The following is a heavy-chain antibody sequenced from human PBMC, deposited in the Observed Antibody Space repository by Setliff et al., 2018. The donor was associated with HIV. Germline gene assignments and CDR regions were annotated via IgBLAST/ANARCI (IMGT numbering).Heavy chain of an antibody. J-gene: IGHJ3*02. CDR3: TRHRGPPWDAFDI. Sequence: SETLSLTCTVSGGSISSDSYYWGWIRQPPGKGLESIGTLFYNGATYYSPSLKGRVIISVDTSKNQFSLRLTSVTAADTAVYYCTRHRGPPWDAFDIWGQGTMVTVSS. CDR1: GGSISSDSYY. V-gene: IGHV4-39*01. CDR2: LFYNGAT.